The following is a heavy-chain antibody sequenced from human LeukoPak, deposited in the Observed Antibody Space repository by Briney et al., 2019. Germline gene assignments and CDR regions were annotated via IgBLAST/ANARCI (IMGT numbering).Heavy chain of an antibody. CDR1: GYTLTELF. J-gene: IGHJ3*02. CDR3: ATVFLLGARRGAFDI. Sequence: ASVKVSCKVSGYTLTELFMHWVRQAPGKGLEWMGGFDPEDGETIYAQKFQGRVTMTEDTSTDTAYMELSSLRSEDTAVYYCATVFLLGARRGAFDIWGQGTMVTVSS. D-gene: IGHD1-26*01. CDR2: FDPEDGET. V-gene: IGHV1-24*01.